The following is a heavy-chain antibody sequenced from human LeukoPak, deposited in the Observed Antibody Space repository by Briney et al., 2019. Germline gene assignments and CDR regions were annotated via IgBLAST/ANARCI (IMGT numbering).Heavy chain of an antibody. J-gene: IGHJ3*02. Sequence: PGGSLRLSCAASEFTFSSYEMNWVRQAPGKGLEWVSYISSSGSIIYYADSMKGRFTISRDNAKNSLYLQMNSLRAEDTAVYYCARDGYNFFAFDIWGQGTMVTVSS. V-gene: IGHV3-48*03. CDR1: EFTFSSYE. CDR3: ARDGYNFFAFDI. D-gene: IGHD5-24*01. CDR2: ISSSGSII.